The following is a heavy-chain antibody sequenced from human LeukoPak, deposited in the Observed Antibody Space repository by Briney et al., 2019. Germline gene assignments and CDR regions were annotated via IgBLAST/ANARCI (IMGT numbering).Heavy chain of an antibody. CDR3: ARNLQLAGTPYPYYFDY. J-gene: IGHJ4*02. Sequence: GGSLRLSCAASGFTFSSYSMNWVRQAPGKGLEWVSYISSSSSTIYYADSVKGRFTISRDNAKNSLYLQMNSLRAEDTAVYYCARNLQLAGTPYPYYFDYWGQGTLVTVSS. V-gene: IGHV3-48*01. D-gene: IGHD6-19*01. CDR2: ISSSSSTI. CDR1: GFTFSSYS.